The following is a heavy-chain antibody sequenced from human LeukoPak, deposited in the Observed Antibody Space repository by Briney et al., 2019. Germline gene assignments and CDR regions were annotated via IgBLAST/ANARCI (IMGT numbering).Heavy chain of an antibody. CDR3: ARRKNVDTAMGY. V-gene: IGHV3-7*03. CDR2: VNQDGSGK. J-gene: IGHJ4*02. D-gene: IGHD5-18*01. Sequence: PGGSLRLSCAASGFTFSSAWMSWVRQAPGKGLEWVANVNQDGSGKYYVDSVKGRFTISKDNAKNSLYLQMNSLRADDTAVYYCARRKNVDTAMGYWGQGTLVTVSS. CDR1: GFTFSSAW.